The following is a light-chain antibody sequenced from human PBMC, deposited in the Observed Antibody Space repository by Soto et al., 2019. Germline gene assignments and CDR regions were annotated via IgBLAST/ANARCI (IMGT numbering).Light chain of an antibody. Sequence: EIVWTQSPGTLSLSPGERATLSCRASQSVSNNYLAWYQQKPGQAPRLLIYGASNRATGIPDRFSGSGSGTDSTLTISRLEPEDFAVYYCQQRTNGLTFGGGTKVDIK. CDR1: QSVSNNY. CDR3: QQRTNGLT. J-gene: IGKJ4*01. V-gene: IGKV3D-20*02. CDR2: GAS.